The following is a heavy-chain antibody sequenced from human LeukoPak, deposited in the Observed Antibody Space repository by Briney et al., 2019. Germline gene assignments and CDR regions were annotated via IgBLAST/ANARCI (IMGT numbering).Heavy chain of an antibody. CDR1: GYTFLSYG. V-gene: IGHV1-18*01. J-gene: IGHJ5*01. CDR3: ARGGNYDSPLDS. Sequence: ASVKVSCKASGYTFLSYGMSWVRQAPGQGLEWMRWISAYSGDRRYARKFQGRVTLTTDSSTNTAYMELGSLTSDDTAVYYCARGGNYDSPLDSWGQGSPVIVSS. D-gene: IGHD5-12*01. CDR2: ISAYSGDR.